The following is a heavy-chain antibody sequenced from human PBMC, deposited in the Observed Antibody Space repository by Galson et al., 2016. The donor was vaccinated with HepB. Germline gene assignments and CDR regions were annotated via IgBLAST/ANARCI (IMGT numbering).Heavy chain of an antibody. CDR1: GFTFSRYE. Sequence: SLRLSCAASGFTFSRYEMNWVRQAPGKGLEWVSYISSSGTTIYYADSVKGLFTISRDNAKNSLYLQMNSLRAEDTAVYYCAREPVRLDDLLTGPPKHPDYWGQATLVTVSS. J-gene: IGHJ4*02. V-gene: IGHV3-48*03. D-gene: IGHD3-9*01. CDR3: AREPVRLDDLLTGPPKHPDY. CDR2: ISSSGTTI.